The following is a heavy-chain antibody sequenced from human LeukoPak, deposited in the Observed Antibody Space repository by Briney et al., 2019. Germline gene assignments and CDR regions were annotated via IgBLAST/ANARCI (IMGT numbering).Heavy chain of an antibody. Sequence: ASVKVSCKASGYTFTSYDINWVRQATGQGLEWMGWMNPNSGNTGYAQKLQGRVTMTTDTSTSTAYMELRSLRSDDTAVYYCARGGPSMVATEGDYWGQGTLVTVSS. V-gene: IGHV1-8*01. CDR2: MNPNSGNT. J-gene: IGHJ4*02. CDR3: ARGGPSMVATEGDY. D-gene: IGHD5-12*01. CDR1: GYTFTSYD.